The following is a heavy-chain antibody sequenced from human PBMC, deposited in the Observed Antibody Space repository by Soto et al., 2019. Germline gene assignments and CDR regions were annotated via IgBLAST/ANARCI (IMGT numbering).Heavy chain of an antibody. Sequence: QMQLRESGPGLVKPSQTLSLTCTVSNGSITSGGYYWSWIRQHPGKGLEWIGYIYYSGSTFYNPSLKTRVTISVDTSKNQFSLKLSSVTAAGTAVYYCARLNWDGGYWGQGTLVTVSS. CDR2: IYYSGST. D-gene: IGHD1-20*01. CDR3: ARLNWDGGY. V-gene: IGHV4-31*02. CDR1: NGSITSGGYY. J-gene: IGHJ4*02.